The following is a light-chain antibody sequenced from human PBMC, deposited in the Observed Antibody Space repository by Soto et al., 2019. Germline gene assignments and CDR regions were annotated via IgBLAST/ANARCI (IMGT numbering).Light chain of an antibody. CDR3: QQLFDSPIT. Sequence: DIQLTQSPSFLSPSIGESVTITCRASQVISTSLAWYQVKPGKAPKLLIYAASTLESGVPSRFSATVSGTEFSLTITSLQPEDFATYYCQQLFDSPITFGQVTRVEIK. CDR1: QVISTS. J-gene: IGKJ5*01. V-gene: IGKV1-9*01. CDR2: AAS.